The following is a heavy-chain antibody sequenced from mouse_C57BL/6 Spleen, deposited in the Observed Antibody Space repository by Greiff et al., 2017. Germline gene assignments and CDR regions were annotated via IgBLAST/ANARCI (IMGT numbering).Heavy chain of an antibody. Sequence: QVQLQQPGAELVMPGASVKLSCKASGYTFTSYWMHWVKQRPGQGLEWIGEIDPSDSYTNYNQKFKGKSTLTVDKSSSKAYMQLSSLTSEDSAVYYCARYWGLTGHYFDYWGQGTTLTVSS. CDR1: GYTFTSYW. CDR3: ARYWGLTGHYFDY. J-gene: IGHJ2*01. CDR2: IDPSDSYT. D-gene: IGHD4-1*01. V-gene: IGHV1-69*01.